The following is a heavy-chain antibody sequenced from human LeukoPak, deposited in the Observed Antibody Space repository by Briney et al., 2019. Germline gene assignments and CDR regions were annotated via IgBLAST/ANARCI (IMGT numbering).Heavy chain of an antibody. V-gene: IGHV3-7*01. CDR3: ARVVSSSWLQGAFDI. D-gene: IGHD6-13*01. Sequence: GGSLRLSCIASQFIFSNAWMTWVRQAPGKGLEWVANIKQDGSEKYYVDSVKGRFTISRDNAKNSLYLQMNSLRAEDTAVYYCARVVSSSWLQGAFDIWGQGTMVTVSS. CDR2: IKQDGSEK. J-gene: IGHJ3*02. CDR1: QFIFSNAW.